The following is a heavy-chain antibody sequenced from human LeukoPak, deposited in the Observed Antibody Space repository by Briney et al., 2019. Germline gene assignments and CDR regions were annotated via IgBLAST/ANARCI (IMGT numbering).Heavy chain of an antibody. V-gene: IGHV4-61*02. J-gene: IGHJ6*03. Sequence: PSQTLSLTCTVFGGSISSGSYYWSWIRQPAGKGLEWIGRIYTSGSTNHNPSLKSRVTISVDTSKNQFSLKLSSVTAADTAVYYCARGISSSSPYMDVWGKGTTVTVSS. D-gene: IGHD6-13*01. CDR1: GGSISSGSYY. CDR2: IYTSGST. CDR3: ARGISSSSPYMDV.